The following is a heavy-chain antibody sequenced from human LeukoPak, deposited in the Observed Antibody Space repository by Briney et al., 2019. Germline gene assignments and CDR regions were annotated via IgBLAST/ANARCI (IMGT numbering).Heavy chain of an antibody. CDR2: INKDGSEE. CDR1: GFTFSNYY. J-gene: IGHJ4*02. CDR3: ARDKVTY. V-gene: IGHV3-7*01. Sequence: GASLRLSYAASGFTFSNYYMSWVRQAPGKGLEWVAHINKDGSEEYYVDSVMGRFTISRDNAKNSLYLQMNSLRVEDTAVYYCARDKVTYWGRGTLVTVSS.